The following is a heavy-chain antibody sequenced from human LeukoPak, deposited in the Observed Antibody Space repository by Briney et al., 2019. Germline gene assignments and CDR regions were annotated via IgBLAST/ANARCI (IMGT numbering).Heavy chain of an antibody. CDR2: VSYDGSNK. Sequence: GRSPRLSCAAPGFTFSSYGMHWVRQAPGKGLEWVAVVSYDGSNKYYADSVKGRFTISRDNSKNTLYLQMNSLRAEDTAVYYCAKPTYSSYYFDYWGQGTLVTVSS. J-gene: IGHJ4*02. V-gene: IGHV3-30*18. D-gene: IGHD6-6*01. CDR3: AKPTYSSYYFDY. CDR1: GFTFSSYG.